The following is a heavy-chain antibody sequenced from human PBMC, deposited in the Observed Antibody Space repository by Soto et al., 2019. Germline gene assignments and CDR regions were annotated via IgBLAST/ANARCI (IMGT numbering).Heavy chain of an antibody. D-gene: IGHD3-10*01. CDR2: TYYRSRFFS. V-gene: IGHV6-1*01. J-gene: IGHJ5*02. CDR3: VRDRYSSSGLFDP. Sequence: QTLSLTCAISGDSVSSYSAAWNWIRQSPSGGLEWLGRTYYRSRFFSDYAESVKSRIIINPDKSKNQFSLQLKSVTPEDTAVYYCVRDRYSSSGLFDPWGQGSPVAVSA. CDR1: GDSVSSYSAA.